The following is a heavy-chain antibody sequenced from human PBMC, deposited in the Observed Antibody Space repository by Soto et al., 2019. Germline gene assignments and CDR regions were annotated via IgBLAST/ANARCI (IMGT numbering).Heavy chain of an antibody. V-gene: IGHV1-46*01. CDR1: GYTFTSYY. D-gene: IGHD3-10*01. CDR3: ARTYYYGSGSYYPPDV. CDR2: INPSGGST. J-gene: IGHJ6*02. Sequence: ASVKVSCKASGYTFTSYYMHWVRQAPGQGLEWMGIINPSGGSTSYAQKFQGRVTMTRDTSTSTVYMELSSLRSEDTAAYYCARTYYYGSGSYYPPDVWGQGTTVTVSS.